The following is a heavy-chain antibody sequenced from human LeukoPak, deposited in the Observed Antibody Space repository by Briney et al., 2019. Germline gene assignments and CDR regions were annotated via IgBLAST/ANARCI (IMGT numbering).Heavy chain of an antibody. CDR1: GFTVSSYW. J-gene: IGHJ4*02. D-gene: IGHD3-10*01. CDR3: ARQFGSGSSY. Sequence: PGGSLRLSCAGSGFTVSSYWMHWVRQVPGKGLLWVSHINPDGSTTSYADSVKGRFTISRDNAKNTLYLQMNSLRADDTALYYCARQFGSGSSYWGQGTLVTVSS. CDR2: INPDGSTT. V-gene: IGHV3-74*01.